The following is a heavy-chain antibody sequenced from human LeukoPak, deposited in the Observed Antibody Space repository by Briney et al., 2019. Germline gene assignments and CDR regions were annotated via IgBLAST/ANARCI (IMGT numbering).Heavy chain of an antibody. Sequence: ASVTVSCTASGYTFTGYYMHWVRQAPGQGLEWMGWINPNSGGTNYAQKFQGRVTMTRDTSISTAYMELSRLRSDDTAVYYCARDLIAAKEGGDYWGQGTLVTVSS. CDR1: GYTFTGYY. V-gene: IGHV1-2*02. CDR2: INPNSGGT. D-gene: IGHD6-6*01. CDR3: ARDLIAAKEGGDY. J-gene: IGHJ4*02.